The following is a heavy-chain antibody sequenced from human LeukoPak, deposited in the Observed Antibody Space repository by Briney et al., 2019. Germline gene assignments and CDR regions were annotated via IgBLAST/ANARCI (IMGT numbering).Heavy chain of an antibody. CDR3: ARERGYYDSRGYGDDY. J-gene: IGHJ4*02. V-gene: IGHV3-48*03. D-gene: IGHD3-22*01. CDR2: ISSSGSTI. Sequence: GGSLRLPCAASGFTFSSYEMNWVRQAPGKGLEWVSYISSSGSTIYYADSVKGRFTISRDNAKNSLYLQMNSLRAEDTAVYYCARERGYYDSRGYGDDYWGQGTLVTVSP. CDR1: GFTFSSYE.